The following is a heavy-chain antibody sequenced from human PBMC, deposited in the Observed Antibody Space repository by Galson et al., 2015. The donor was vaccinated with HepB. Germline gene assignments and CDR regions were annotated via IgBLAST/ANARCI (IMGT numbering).Heavy chain of an antibody. CDR2: IIPILGIA. V-gene: IGHV1-69*04. J-gene: IGHJ4*02. D-gene: IGHD3-10*01. Sequence: SVKVSCKASGGTFSSYTISWVRQAPGQGLEWMGRIIPILGIANYAQKFQGRVTITADKSTSTAYMELSSLRSEDTAVYYCARDPLYGSGSYLKLGYWGQGTLVTVSS. CDR3: ARDPLYGSGSYLKLGY. CDR1: GGTFSSYT.